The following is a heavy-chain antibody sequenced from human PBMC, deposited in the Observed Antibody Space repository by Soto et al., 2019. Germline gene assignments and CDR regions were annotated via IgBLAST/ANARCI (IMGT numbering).Heavy chain of an antibody. D-gene: IGHD1-26*01. CDR3: ARIIVGATGVFDY. V-gene: IGHV1-2*02. Sequence: QVQLVQSGAEVKKPGASVKVSCKASGYTFTGYYMHWVRQAPGQGLEWMGWVNPNSGGTKYAQKFQGRVTMTRDTSISTAYMELSRLRSDDTAMYYCARIIVGATGVFDYWGQGTLVTVSS. CDR1: GYTFTGYY. CDR2: VNPNSGGT. J-gene: IGHJ4*02.